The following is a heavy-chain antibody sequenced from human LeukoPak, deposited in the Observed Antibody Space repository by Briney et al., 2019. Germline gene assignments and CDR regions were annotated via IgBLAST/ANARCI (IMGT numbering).Heavy chain of an antibody. CDR3: AKDLGDGYNGPDAFDI. D-gene: IGHD5-24*01. V-gene: IGHV3-23*01. CDR2: LSGGGGTT. J-gene: IGHJ3*02. CDR1: GFTFSSDA. Sequence: GGSLRLSCAASGFTFSSDAMSWVRQAPGKGLEWVSSLSGGGGTTYYADSVEGRFTISRDNSKNTLYLQMNSLRAEDTAVYYRAKDLGDGYNGPDAFDIWGQGTMVTVSS.